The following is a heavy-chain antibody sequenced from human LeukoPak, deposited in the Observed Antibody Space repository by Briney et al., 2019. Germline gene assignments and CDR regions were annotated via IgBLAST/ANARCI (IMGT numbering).Heavy chain of an antibody. CDR2: ISWNSGTV. J-gene: IGHJ2*01. CDR3: AKASADWYFDL. Sequence: GRSLRLSCAASGFNFNDYAMHWVRQAPGKGLEWVSGISWNSGTVAYADSVEGRFTISRDNSKKSLYLQMNSLRAEDMALYYCAKASADWYFDLWGRGTLVTVSS. CDR1: GFNFNDYA. V-gene: IGHV3-9*03. D-gene: IGHD2-2*01.